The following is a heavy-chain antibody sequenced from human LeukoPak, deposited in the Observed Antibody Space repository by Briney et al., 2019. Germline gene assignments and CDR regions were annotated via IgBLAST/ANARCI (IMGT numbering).Heavy chain of an antibody. D-gene: IGHD3-10*01. Sequence: SETLSLTCTVSGYSISSGYYWGWIRQPPGKGLEWIGSIYYSGSTYYNPSLKSRVTISVDTSKNQFSLKLSSVTAADTAVYYCVVTVRGVIIRLFDYWGQGTLVTVSS. CDR3: VVTVRGVIIRLFDY. J-gene: IGHJ4*02. V-gene: IGHV4-38-2*02. CDR1: GYSISSGYY. CDR2: IYYSGST.